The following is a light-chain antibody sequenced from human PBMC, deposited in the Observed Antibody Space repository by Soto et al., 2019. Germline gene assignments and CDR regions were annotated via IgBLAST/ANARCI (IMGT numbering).Light chain of an antibody. Sequence: QSALTQPRSVSGSPEQSVTISCTGTSSDVGGYTYVSWYQQHPGKAPKLIIYDVNKRPSGVPDRFSGSKSGNTASLTTSGLQAEDEADYYCCSYAGTYTWVFGGGTKLTVL. CDR1: SSDVGGYTY. CDR2: DVN. V-gene: IGLV2-11*01. J-gene: IGLJ3*02. CDR3: CSYAGTYTWV.